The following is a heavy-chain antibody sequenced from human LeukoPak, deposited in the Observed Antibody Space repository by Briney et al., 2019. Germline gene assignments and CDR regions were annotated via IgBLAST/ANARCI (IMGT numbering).Heavy chain of an antibody. J-gene: IGHJ4*02. Sequence: GGSLRLPCAASGFTFSSFWMTWVRQAPGKGLEWVANIKQDESEKYYVGSVKGRFTISRDNAKNSLYLQMSNLRAEDTAMYFCARSMGYCSGGSCFPFDYWGQGTLVTVSS. CDR3: ARSMGYCSGGSCFPFDY. V-gene: IGHV3-7*03. D-gene: IGHD2-15*01. CDR2: IKQDESEK. CDR1: GFTFSSFW.